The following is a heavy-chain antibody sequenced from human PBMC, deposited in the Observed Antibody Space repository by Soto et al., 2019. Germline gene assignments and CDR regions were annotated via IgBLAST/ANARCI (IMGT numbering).Heavy chain of an antibody. D-gene: IGHD6-19*01. CDR1: GGSVSSGSYY. V-gene: IGHV4-61*01. CDR2: IYHSGST. J-gene: IGHJ5*02. Sequence: QVQLQESGPGLVKPSETLSLTCTVSGGSVSSGSYYWGWIRQPPGKGLEWIGYIYHSGSTNYKPSLKSRVTISVDTSKHQFSRSLTSVTAADTAVYYCARLSAAWFDPWGQGTLVTVAS. CDR3: ARLSAAWFDP.